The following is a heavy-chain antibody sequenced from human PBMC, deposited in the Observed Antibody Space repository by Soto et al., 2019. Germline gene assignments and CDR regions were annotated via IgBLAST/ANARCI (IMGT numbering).Heavy chain of an antibody. J-gene: IGHJ4*02. V-gene: IGHV3-23*01. CDR3: AKGSAAMGDFEY. CDR1: GFAFSSYA. CDR2: ISGSGGST. Sequence: GSLRLSCAASGFAFSSYAMSWVRQAPGKGLEWVSAISGSGGSTYYADSVKGRFTISRDNSKNTLYLQMNSLRAEDTAVYYCAKGSAAMGDFEYWGQGTLVTVSS. D-gene: IGHD5-18*01.